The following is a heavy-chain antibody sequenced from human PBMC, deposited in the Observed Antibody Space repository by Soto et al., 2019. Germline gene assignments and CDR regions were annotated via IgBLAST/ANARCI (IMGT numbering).Heavy chain of an antibody. Sequence: QVQLVQSGAEVKEPGASVRVACKASGYTFTSYGFSWVRQAPGQGLEWVAWIGANSGDTNSAEKFQGRVTLTTDTSTCTAYKELRSLRSDGTAVYYFARDFRSSCSGTRCNYFDYLGQGTMVTVSS. CDR3: ARDFRSSCSGTRCNYFDY. V-gene: IGHV1-18*01. D-gene: IGHD2-2*01. CDR2: IGANSGDT. CDR1: GYTFTSYG. J-gene: IGHJ4*02.